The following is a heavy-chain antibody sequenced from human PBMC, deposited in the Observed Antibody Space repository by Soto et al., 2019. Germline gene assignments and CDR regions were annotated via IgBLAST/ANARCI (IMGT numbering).Heavy chain of an antibody. D-gene: IGHD6-13*01. CDR1: GFTFNRHG. CDR2: ITSTGDPQ. CDR3: AREGQTAAPFAFDV. J-gene: IGHJ3*01. V-gene: IGHV3-33*01. Sequence: QVQLVESGGGVVQPGRSLRLSCAASGFTFNRHGIHWVRQAPGKGLEWVADITSTGDPQYYADSVKGRFTISRDNSKSIMYLQMNSLRADDTAIYFCAREGQTAAPFAFDVWGHGTMLAVS.